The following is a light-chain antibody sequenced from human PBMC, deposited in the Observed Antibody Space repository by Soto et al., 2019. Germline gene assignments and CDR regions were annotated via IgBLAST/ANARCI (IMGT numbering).Light chain of an antibody. Sequence: EVVLTQSPATLSLSPGERATLSCRASQSVSSHLAWYQQKPGQAPRLLIYDASNRATGIPARFSGSGCGADFTLAISSLQPEDFAFYYCQHRSNWSPWAFGQGTKVVIK. CDR1: QSVSSH. J-gene: IGKJ1*01. CDR2: DAS. CDR3: QHRSNWSPWA. V-gene: IGKV3-11*01.